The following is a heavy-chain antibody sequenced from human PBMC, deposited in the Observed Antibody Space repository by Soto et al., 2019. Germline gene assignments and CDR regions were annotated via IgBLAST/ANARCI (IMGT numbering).Heavy chain of an antibody. CDR2: INPNSGGT. CDR1: GYTFTGYY. Sequence: ASVKVSCKASGYTFTGYYMHWVRQAPGQGLEWMGWINPNSGGTNYAQKFQGRVTMTRDTSISTAYMELSRLRSDDTAVYYCARDLPGTTVNFDYWGQGTLVTVS. CDR3: ARDLPGTTVNFDY. V-gene: IGHV1-2*02. J-gene: IGHJ4*02. D-gene: IGHD1-1*01.